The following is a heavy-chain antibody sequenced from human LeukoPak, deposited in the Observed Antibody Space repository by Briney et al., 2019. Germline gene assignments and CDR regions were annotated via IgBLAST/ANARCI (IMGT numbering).Heavy chain of an antibody. CDR1: GFAFNTYA. CDR3: ARLTAARQLDY. J-gene: IGHJ4*02. V-gene: IGHV3-30-3*01. D-gene: IGHD3-9*01. CDR2: ISYDGSTK. Sequence: GGSLRLSCAASGFAFNTYATHWVRQAPGKGLEWVTVISYDGSTKYYADSVKGRFSISRDNSKNTLYLQMNSLRGEDTAVYFCARLTAARQLDYWGQGTLVTVSP.